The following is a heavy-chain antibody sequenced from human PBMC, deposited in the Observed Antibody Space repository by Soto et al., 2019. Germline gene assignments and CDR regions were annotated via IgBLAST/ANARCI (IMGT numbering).Heavy chain of an antibody. CDR1: GFTFDDYA. CDR3: ARVGPPSDV. V-gene: IGHV3-9*01. J-gene: IGHJ6*02. CDR2: ISWNSGSI. Sequence: GGSLRLSCAASGFTFDDYAMHWVRQAPGKGLEWVSGISWNSGSIGYAHSVKGRFTISRDNAKNSLYLQMNSLRAEDTALYYCARVGPPSDVWGQGTTVTVTS.